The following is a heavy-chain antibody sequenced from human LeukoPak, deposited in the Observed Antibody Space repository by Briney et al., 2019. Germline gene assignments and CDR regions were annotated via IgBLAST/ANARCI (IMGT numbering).Heavy chain of an antibody. CDR1: GGTFYSYG. Sequence: ASVKVPCRSFGGTFYSYGINWVRQAPGQGLEWMGRITPIFGTTNYAQTLQGRVTITTDESMTTAYMELSGLKSGDTAVYYCARVVVSSGYYSDYWGQGTQATVSS. CDR2: ITPIFGTT. D-gene: IGHD3-3*01. CDR3: ARVVVSSGYYSDY. J-gene: IGHJ4*02. V-gene: IGHV1-69*05.